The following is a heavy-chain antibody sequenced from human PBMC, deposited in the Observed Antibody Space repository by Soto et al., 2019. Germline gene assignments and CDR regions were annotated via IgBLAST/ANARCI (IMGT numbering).Heavy chain of an antibody. J-gene: IGHJ6*02. CDR3: ARGDGYSNYYYGMDV. D-gene: IGHD4-4*01. V-gene: IGHV4-59*01. Sequence: SETLSLTCTVSGGSISSYYWSWIRQPPGKGLEWIGYIYYSGSTNYNPSLKSRVTISVDTSKNQFSLKLSSVTAADTAVYYCARGDGYSNYYYGMDVWGQGTTVTVSS. CDR1: GGSISSYY. CDR2: IYYSGST.